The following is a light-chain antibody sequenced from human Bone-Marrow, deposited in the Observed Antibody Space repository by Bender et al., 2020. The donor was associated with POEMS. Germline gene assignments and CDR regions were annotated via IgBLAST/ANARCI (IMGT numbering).Light chain of an antibody. J-gene: IGLJ2*01. V-gene: IGLV3-21*02. CDR3: QVWDSTNDEVI. CDR2: DDG. CDR1: NIGSKS. Sequence: SYVLSQPPSVSVAPGQTARIPCGGNNIGSKSVHWYQQKPGQAPVLVVYDDGARPSGIPERLSGSTSGNTATLTISRVEAGDEADYYCQVWDSTNDEVIFGGGTKLTVL.